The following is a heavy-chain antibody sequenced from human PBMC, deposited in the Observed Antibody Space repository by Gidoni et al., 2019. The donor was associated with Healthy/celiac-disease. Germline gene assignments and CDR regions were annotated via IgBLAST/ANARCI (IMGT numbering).Heavy chain of an antibody. CDR1: GYSFTSYW. CDR2: IYPGDSDT. Sequence: EVQLVQSGAEVKKPGESLKISCKGYGYSFTSYWIGWVRQMPGKGLEWMGIIYPGDSDTRYSPSFQGQVTISADKSISTAYLQWSSLKASDTAMYYCARLRGAVDYVWGSYRYSPYYYYGMDVWGQGTTVTVSS. D-gene: IGHD3-16*02. J-gene: IGHJ6*02. V-gene: IGHV5-51*01. CDR3: ARLRGAVDYVWGSYRYSPYYYYGMDV.